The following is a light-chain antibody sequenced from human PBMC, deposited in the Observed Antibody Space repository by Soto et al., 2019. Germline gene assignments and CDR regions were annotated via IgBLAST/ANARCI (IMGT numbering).Light chain of an antibody. V-gene: IGLV2-23*01. CDR2: EGS. Sequence: QSVLTQPASGSGSPGHSITISCTGTSSDVGSYNLVSWYQQHPGKAPKLMIYEGSKRPSGVSNRFSGSKSGNTASLTISGLQAEDEADYYCCSYAGSSTLFGGGTKLTVL. J-gene: IGLJ2*01. CDR1: SSDVGSYNL. CDR3: CSYAGSSTL.